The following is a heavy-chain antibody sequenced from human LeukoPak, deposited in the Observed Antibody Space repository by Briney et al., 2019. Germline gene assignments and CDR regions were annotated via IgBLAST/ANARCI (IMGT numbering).Heavy chain of an antibody. J-gene: IGHJ4*02. V-gene: IGHV4-34*11. Sequence: SSETLSLTCAVYGGSFSGYYWTWIRQPPGKGLEWIGYIFKDERTNYNPSLKSRVTLSIDKSKNQVSLNLSSVTAADTAVYFCARVRYGDYVVFDYWGRGTLVTVSS. CDR1: GGSFSGYY. CDR2: IFKDERT. D-gene: IGHD4-17*01. CDR3: ARVRYGDYVVFDY.